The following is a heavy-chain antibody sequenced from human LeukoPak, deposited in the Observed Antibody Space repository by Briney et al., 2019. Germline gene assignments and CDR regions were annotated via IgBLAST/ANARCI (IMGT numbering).Heavy chain of an antibody. Sequence: SETLSLTCTVSGAFVSGFYWTWIRQPPGKGLEWIGFIYSTGTTSYNSSLQSRVSISVDTSKNQFSLKLKSVIAADTAIYYCAGRWRGTLDYWGQGALVAVSS. J-gene: IGHJ4*02. CDR3: AGRWRGTLDY. CDR2: IYSTGTT. V-gene: IGHV4-4*09. CDR1: GAFVSGFY. D-gene: IGHD5-24*01.